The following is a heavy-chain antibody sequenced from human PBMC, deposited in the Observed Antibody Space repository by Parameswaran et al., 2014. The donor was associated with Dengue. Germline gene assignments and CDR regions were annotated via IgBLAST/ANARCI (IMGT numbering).Heavy chain of an antibody. Sequence: VRQAPGKGLEWIGYIYDSGSTDYNPSLKSRVAVSVDTSKNQFSLKLSSVTAADTAVYYCARVSGYFDWLLRAWNYYYGMDVWGQGTTVTVSS. V-gene: IGHV4-30-4*01. CDR3: ARVSGYFDWLLRAWNYYYGMDV. CDR2: IYDSGST. J-gene: IGHJ6*02. D-gene: IGHD3-9*01.